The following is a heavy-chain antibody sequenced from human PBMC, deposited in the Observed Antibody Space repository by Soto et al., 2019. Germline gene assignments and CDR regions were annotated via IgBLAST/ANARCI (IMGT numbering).Heavy chain of an antibody. CDR2: ISGDGSKK. V-gene: IGHV3-30*03. D-gene: IGHD2-21*01. CDR1: GFTFSGYG. CDR3: SRAVDFDQSHPSPLGY. Sequence: CASSGFTFSGYGMHWGREAPGKGMEWLAAISGDGSKKYFADSVKGRFTISRDNSKNTLHLQIHSLRAEDTAVYFCSRAVDFDQSHPSPLGYRCKGTQVIVSS. J-gene: IGHJ4*02.